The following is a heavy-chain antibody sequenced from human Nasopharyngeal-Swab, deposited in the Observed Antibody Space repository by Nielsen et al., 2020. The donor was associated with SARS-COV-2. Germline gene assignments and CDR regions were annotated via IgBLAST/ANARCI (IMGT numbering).Heavy chain of an antibody. D-gene: IGHD5-12*01. J-gene: IGHJ4*02. V-gene: IGHV3-30*18. CDR1: GFTFSSYG. CDR3: AKSQGYSGYDYLHY. Sequence: GESLKISCAASGFTFSSYGMHRVRQAPGKGLEWVAVISYDGSNKYYADSVKGRFTISRDNSKNTLYLQMNSLRAEDTAVYYCAKSQGYSGYDYLHYWGQGTLVTVSS. CDR2: ISYDGSNK.